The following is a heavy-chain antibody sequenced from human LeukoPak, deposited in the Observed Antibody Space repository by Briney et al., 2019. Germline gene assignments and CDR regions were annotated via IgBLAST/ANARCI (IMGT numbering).Heavy chain of an antibody. CDR3: AKDRAVRRITMIVDLGY. J-gene: IGHJ4*02. CDR2: ISGSGGST. V-gene: IGHV3-23*01. CDR1: GFTFSSYA. D-gene: IGHD3-22*01. Sequence: GGSLRLSCAASGFTFSSYAMSWVRQAPGKGLEWVSAISGSGGSTYYADSVKGRFTISRDNSKNTLYLQMNSLRAEDTAVYYCAKDRAVRRITMIVDLGYWGQGTLVTVSS.